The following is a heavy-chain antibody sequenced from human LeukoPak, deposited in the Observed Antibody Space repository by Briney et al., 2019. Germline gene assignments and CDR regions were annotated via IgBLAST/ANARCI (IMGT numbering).Heavy chain of an antibody. CDR2: IYSGGST. J-gene: IGHJ6*02. CDR3: ARNLFDYGMDV. CDR1: GFTFTNAW. V-gene: IGHV3-66*01. Sequence: PGGSLRLSCAASGFTFTNAWMYWVRQAPGKGLEWLSVIYSGGSTYYANSVKGRFTISRDNSKDTLYLQMNSLRADDTAVYYCARNLFDYGMDVWGQGTTVTVSS.